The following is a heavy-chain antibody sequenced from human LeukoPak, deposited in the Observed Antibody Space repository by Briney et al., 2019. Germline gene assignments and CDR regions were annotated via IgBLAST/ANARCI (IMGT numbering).Heavy chain of an antibody. CDR3: ARDFCSGGSCYPDAFDI. CDR2: IWYDGTNT. J-gene: IGHJ3*02. D-gene: IGHD2-15*01. CDR1: GFTFSSYG. V-gene: IGHV3-33*01. Sequence: GRSLRLSCAASGFTFSSYGMHWVRQAPGKGLEWVAVIWYDGTNTYYADSVKGRFTISRDNSKNTLYLQMNSLGAEDTAVYYCARDFCSGGSCYPDAFDIWGQGTMVTVSS.